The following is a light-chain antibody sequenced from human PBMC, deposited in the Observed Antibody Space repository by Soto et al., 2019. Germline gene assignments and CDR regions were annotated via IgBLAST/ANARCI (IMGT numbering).Light chain of an antibody. Sequence: QSVLTQPASVSGSPGQSITISCTGTSSDIGAYNFVSWYQQHPGKAPKLMLYDVNIRPSGVSNRFFGSKSGNTASLTISGLQAEDEADYYCTSWTTSTTMIFGGGTKLTVL. V-gene: IGLV2-14*03. CDR2: DVN. J-gene: IGLJ2*01. CDR1: SSDIGAYNF. CDR3: TSWTTSTTMI.